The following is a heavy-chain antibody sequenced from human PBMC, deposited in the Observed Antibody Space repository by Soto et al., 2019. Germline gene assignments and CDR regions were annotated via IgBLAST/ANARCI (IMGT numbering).Heavy chain of an antibody. J-gene: IGHJ5*02. CDR3: ARDRSGGYNWFDP. D-gene: IGHD3-10*01. CDR1: GGSISSYY. CDR2: IYYSGST. Sequence: SETLSLTCTVSGGSISSYYWSWIRQPPGKGLEWIGYIYYSGSTNYNPSLKSRVTISVDTSKNQFSLKLSSVTAADTAVYYCARDRSGGYNWFDPWGQGALVTVSS. V-gene: IGHV4-59*01.